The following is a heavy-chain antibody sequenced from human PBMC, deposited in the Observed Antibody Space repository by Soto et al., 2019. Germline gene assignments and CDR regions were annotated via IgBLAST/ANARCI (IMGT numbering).Heavy chain of an antibody. CDR2: IYSGGST. V-gene: IGHV3-53*01. D-gene: IGHD5-12*01. CDR3: AIRRGYSGYDSAFDI. J-gene: IGHJ3*02. Sequence: TGGSLRLSCAASGFTVSSNHMSWVRQAPGKGLEWVSLIYSGGSTYYADSVKGRFTISRDNSKNTPHLQMNSLRAEDTAVYYCAIRRGYSGYDSAFDIWGQGTMVTVSS. CDR1: GFTVSSNH.